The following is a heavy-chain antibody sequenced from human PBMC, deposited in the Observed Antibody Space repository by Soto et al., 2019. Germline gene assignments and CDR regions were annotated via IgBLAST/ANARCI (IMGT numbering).Heavy chain of an antibody. CDR3: ARGIVVVPGAMRYYYYGMDV. J-gene: IGHJ6*02. V-gene: IGHV4-59*01. Sequence: SETLSLTCTVSGGSISSYYWSWVRQPPGKGLEWIGYIYYSGSTNYNPSLKSRVTISVDTSKNQFSLKLSSVTAADTAVYYCARGIVVVPGAMRYYYYGMDVWGQGTTVTVSS. CDR1: GGSISSYY. D-gene: IGHD2-2*01. CDR2: IYYSGST.